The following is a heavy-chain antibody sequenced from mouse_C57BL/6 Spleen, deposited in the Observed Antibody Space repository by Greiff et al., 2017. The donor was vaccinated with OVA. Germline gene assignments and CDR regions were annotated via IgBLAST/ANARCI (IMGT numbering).Heavy chain of an antibody. CDR1: GFSLTSYD. CDR2: IWSGGST. V-gene: IGHV2-2*01. CDR3: ARKRGSSSFYYYAMDY. D-gene: IGHD1-1*01. Sequence: QVQLQQSGPGLVQPSQSLSITCTVSGFSLTSYDVHWVRQSPGKGLEWLGVIWSGGSTDYNAAFISRLSISKDNSKSQVFFKMNSLQADDTAMYYCARKRGSSSFYYYAMDYWGQGTSVTVSS. J-gene: IGHJ4*01.